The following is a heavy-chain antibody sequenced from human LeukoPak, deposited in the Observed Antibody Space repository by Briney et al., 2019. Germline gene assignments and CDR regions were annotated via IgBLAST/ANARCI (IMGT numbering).Heavy chain of an antibody. V-gene: IGHV3-30*02. Sequence: GGSLRLSCAASGFTFSSYGMHWVRQAPGKGLEWVAFIRYDGSNKYYADSVKGRFTISRENSKNTLYLQMNSLRAEDTAVYYCAKSTIFSGSNFDYWGQGTLVTVSS. CDR2: IRYDGSNK. D-gene: IGHD6-19*01. J-gene: IGHJ4*02. CDR1: GFTFSSYG. CDR3: AKSTIFSGSNFDY.